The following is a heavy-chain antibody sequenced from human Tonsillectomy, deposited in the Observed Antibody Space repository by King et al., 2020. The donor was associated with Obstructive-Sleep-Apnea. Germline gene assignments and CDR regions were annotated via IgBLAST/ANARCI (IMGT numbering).Heavy chain of an antibody. CDR2: ISGSGGST. J-gene: IGHJ5*02. V-gene: IGHV3-23*04. CDR1: GFTFSSYA. Sequence: VQLVESGGGLVQPGGSLRLSCAASGFTFSSYAMSWVRQAPGKGLEWVSAISGSGGSTYYADSVKGRFTISRDNSKNTLYLQMNSLGAEDTAGYYGAKDIGDDYGDYGWFDPWGQGTLVTVSS. CDR3: AKDIGDDYGDYGWFDP. D-gene: IGHD4-17*01.